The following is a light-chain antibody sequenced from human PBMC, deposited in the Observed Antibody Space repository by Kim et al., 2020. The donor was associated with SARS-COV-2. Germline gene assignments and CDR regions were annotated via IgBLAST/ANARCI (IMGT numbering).Light chain of an antibody. Sequence: GQSITLSCTGTSSDVGGYNFVSWYQQQPGKAPKFLIYDVTERPSGVSNRVSGSKSGNTASLTISGLQPEDEADYYCSSYTSSYTFVFGTGTKVTVL. CDR3: SSYTSSYTFV. V-gene: IGLV2-14*04. J-gene: IGLJ1*01. CDR2: DVT. CDR1: SSDVGGYNF.